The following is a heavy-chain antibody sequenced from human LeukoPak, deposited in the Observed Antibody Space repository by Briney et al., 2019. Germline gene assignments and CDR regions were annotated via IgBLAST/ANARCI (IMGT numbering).Heavy chain of an antibody. CDR3: ARALRIAVAGPKRGFDY. CDR1: GGSFSGYY. D-gene: IGHD6-19*01. J-gene: IGHJ4*02. CDR2: INHSGST. Sequence: KSSETLSLTCAVYGGSFSGYYWSWIRQPPGKGLEWIGEINHSGSTNYNPSLKSRVTISVDTSKNQFSLKLSSVTAADTAVYYCARALRIAVAGPKRGFDYWGQGTLVTVSS. V-gene: IGHV4-34*01.